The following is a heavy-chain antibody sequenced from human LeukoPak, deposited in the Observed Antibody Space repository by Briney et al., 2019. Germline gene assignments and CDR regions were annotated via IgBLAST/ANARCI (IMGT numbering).Heavy chain of an antibody. Sequence: GGSLRLSCAASGFTFSSYDMHWVRQAPGKGLEWVSAIGTAGDTYYPGSVKGRFTISRENAKNSLYLQMNSLRAGDTAVYYCARGSADAGSGSYETIYYYYGMDVWGQGTTVTVSS. CDR1: GFTFSSYD. D-gene: IGHD3-10*01. CDR3: ARGSADAGSGSYETIYYYYGMDV. J-gene: IGHJ6*02. V-gene: IGHV3-13*01. CDR2: IGTAGDT.